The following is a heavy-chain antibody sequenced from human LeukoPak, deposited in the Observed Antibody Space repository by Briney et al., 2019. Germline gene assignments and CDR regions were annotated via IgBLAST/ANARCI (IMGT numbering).Heavy chain of an antibody. D-gene: IGHD3-10*01. J-gene: IGHJ6*02. CDR3: AKTYYYGSGSNLYYYYGMDV. Sequence: GGSLRLSCAASGFTFSSYAMSWVRQAPGNGLEWVSAISGSGGSTYYADSVKGRFTISRDNSKNTLYLQMNSLRAEDTAVYYCAKTYYYGSGSNLYYYYGMDVWGQGTTVTVSS. V-gene: IGHV3-23*01. CDR1: GFTFSSYA. CDR2: ISGSGGST.